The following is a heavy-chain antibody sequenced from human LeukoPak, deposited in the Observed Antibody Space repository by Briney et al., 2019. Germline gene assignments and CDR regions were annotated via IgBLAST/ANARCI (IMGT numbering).Heavy chain of an antibody. CDR3: AKETPDIVVVPAARPAYYDYVWGSYVDY. CDR1: GFTFSNYW. Sequence: GGSLRLSCEGSGFTFSNYWMSWVRQAPGKGLEWVANIKQDGSEKYYVDSVKGRFTISRDNSKNTLYLQMNSLRAEDTAVYYCAKETPDIVVVPAARPAYYDYVWGSYVDYWGQGTLVTVSS. CDR2: IKQDGSEK. V-gene: IGHV3-7*01. J-gene: IGHJ4*02. D-gene: IGHD3-16*01.